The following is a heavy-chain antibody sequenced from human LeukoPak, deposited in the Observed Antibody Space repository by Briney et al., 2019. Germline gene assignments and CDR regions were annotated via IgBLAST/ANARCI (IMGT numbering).Heavy chain of an antibody. V-gene: IGHV1-46*01. Sequence: ASVTVSCTASGYTFTSYYMHWVRQAPGQGLEWMGIINPSGGSTSYAQKFQGRVTMTRDTSTSTVYMELSSLRSEDTAVYYCARVLSLFPDYWGQGTLVTVSS. J-gene: IGHJ4*02. CDR1: GYTFTSYY. CDR3: ARVLSLFPDY. D-gene: IGHD3-16*02. CDR2: INPSGGST.